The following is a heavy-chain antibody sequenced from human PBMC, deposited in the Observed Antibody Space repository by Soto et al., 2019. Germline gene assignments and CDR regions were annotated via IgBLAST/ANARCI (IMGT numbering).Heavy chain of an antibody. D-gene: IGHD3-16*02. J-gene: IGHJ4*02. CDR3: ARSDLGVIVPYYFDY. CDR1: GGTFSSYA. Sequence: QVQLVQSGAEVKKPGSSVKVSCKASGGTFSSYAISWVRQAPGQGLEWMGGIIPIFGTASYAQKFQGRVTITADKSTSTAYMELSSLRSEDTAVYYCARSDLGVIVPYYFDYWGQGTLVTVSS. CDR2: IIPIFGTA. V-gene: IGHV1-69*06.